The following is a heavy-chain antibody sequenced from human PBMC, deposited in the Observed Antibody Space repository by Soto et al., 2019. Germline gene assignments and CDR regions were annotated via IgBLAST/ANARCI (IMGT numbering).Heavy chain of an antibody. V-gene: IGHV3-30-3*01. CDR2: ISYDGSNK. J-gene: IGHJ2*01. D-gene: IGHD4-17*01. CDR3: ARDFSRYGDYVFDL. Sequence: QVQLVESGGGVVQPGRSLRLSCAASGFTFSSYAMHWVRQAPGKGLEWVAVISYDGSNKYYADSVKGRFTISRDNSKNTLYLQMNSLRAEDTAVYYCARDFSRYGDYVFDLWGRGTLVTVSS. CDR1: GFTFSSYA.